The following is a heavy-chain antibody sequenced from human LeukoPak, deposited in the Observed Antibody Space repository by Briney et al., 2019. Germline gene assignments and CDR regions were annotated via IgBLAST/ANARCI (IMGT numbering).Heavy chain of an antibody. V-gene: IGHV1-18*01. CDR2: ISAYNGNT. D-gene: IGHD2-21*02. Sequence: ASVKVSCKASGYTFTSYGISWVRQAPGQGLEWMGWISAYNGNTNYAQKLQDRVTMTTDTSTSTAYMELRSLRSDDTAVYYCARDLGYCGGDCYSPIFDYWGQGTLVTVSS. CDR3: ARDLGYCGGDCYSPIFDY. J-gene: IGHJ4*02. CDR1: GYTFTSYG.